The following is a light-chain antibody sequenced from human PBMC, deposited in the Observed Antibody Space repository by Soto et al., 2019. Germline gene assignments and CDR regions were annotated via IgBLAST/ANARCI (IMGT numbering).Light chain of an antibody. CDR2: LNSDGSH. CDR1: SGHSSYA. CDR3: QTWGTGIRV. V-gene: IGLV4-69*01. Sequence: QPVLTQSPSASASLGASVKLTCTLSSGHSSYAIAWHQQQPEKGPRYLMKLNSDGSHSKGDGIPDRFSGSSSGAERYLTIGSLQSEDEDYYCCQTWGTGIRVFGGGTKLTVL. J-gene: IGLJ2*01.